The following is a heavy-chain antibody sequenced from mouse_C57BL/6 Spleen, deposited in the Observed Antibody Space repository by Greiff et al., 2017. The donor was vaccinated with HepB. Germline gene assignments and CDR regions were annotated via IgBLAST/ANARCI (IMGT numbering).Heavy chain of an antibody. Sequence: VQLQQSGAELARPGASVKLSCKASGYTFTSYGISWVKQRTGQGLEWIGEIYPRSGNTYYNEKFKGKATLTADKSSSTAYMELRSLTSEDSAVYFCARGGYSNYYFDYWGQSTTLTVSS. CDR1: GYTFTSYG. D-gene: IGHD2-5*01. J-gene: IGHJ2*01. CDR2: IYPRSGNT. CDR3: ARGGYSNYYFDY. V-gene: IGHV1-81*01.